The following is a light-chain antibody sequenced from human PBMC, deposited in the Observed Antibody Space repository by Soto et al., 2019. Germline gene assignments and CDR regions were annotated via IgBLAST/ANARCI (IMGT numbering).Light chain of an antibody. CDR2: GAS. CDR3: QQSYRSPYT. Sequence: IQLTQSPSSLSASVVDRVTVTCRASQNINIYLNWYQQKPGKAPTLLIYGASSLQSGVPSRFSGGGSRTDFTLTISSLQAEDFATYYCQQSYRSPYTFGQGTRLEI. CDR1: QNINIY. J-gene: IGKJ2*01. V-gene: IGKV1-39*01.